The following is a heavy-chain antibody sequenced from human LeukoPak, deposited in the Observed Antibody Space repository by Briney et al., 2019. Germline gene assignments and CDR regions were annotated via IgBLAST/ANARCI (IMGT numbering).Heavy chain of an antibody. V-gene: IGHV1-69*13. D-gene: IGHD6-13*01. CDR2: IIPILGTA. J-gene: IGHJ4*02. Sequence: SVKVSCKASGGTFSSYAISWVRQAPGQGLEWMGGIIPILGTANYAQKFQGRVTITADESTSTAYMELSSLRSEDTAVYYCARAEDSSSWYRDYYFDYWGQGTLVTVSS. CDR1: GGTFSSYA. CDR3: ARAEDSSSWYRDYYFDY.